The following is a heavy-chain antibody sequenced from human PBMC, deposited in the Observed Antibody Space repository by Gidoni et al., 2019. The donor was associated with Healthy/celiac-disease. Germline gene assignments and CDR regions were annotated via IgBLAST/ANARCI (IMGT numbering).Heavy chain of an antibody. CDR1: GFTFTSYS. CDR3: ARDNYYDSSGYSVWYFDL. V-gene: IGHV3-48*02. J-gene: IGHJ2*01. Sequence: EVQLVASGGGLVQPGGSLRPSCAASGFTFTSYSMNWVRQAPGKGLEWVSYISSSSSTIYYADSVKGRFNISRDNAKNSLYLQMNSLRDEDTAVYYCARDNYYDSSGYSVWYFDLWGRGTLVTVSS. CDR2: ISSSSSTI. D-gene: IGHD3-22*01.